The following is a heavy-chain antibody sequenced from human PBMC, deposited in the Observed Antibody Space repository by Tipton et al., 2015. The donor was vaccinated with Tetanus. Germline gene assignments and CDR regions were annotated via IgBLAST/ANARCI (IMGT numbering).Heavy chain of an antibody. J-gene: IGHJ5*02. CDR3: ARHGRATSYSWFDP. Sequence: QSGAEVKKPGESLNISCKASGYNFATFWIGWVRQRPGKGLEWMGIIFPGGSGVRYSPTFEGQVTISADKSTSTAYLQWDRLKVSDTAIYYCARHGRATSYSWFDPWGQGAPFTVSS. V-gene: IGHV5-51*01. CDR2: IFPGGSGV. CDR1: GYNFATFW. D-gene: IGHD2-15*01.